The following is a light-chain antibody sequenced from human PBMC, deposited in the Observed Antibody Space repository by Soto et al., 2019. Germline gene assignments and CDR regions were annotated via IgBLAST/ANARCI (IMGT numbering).Light chain of an antibody. CDR2: DVD. CDR3: SSYTSSSTRV. J-gene: IGLJ1*01. Sequence: QSVLTQPASVSGSPGQSITISCTGTSSDVGGYNYVSWYQQYPGKAPKVVIYDVDNRPSGVSHRFSGSKSGNTASLTISGLQAEDEADYYCSSYTSSSTRVFGTGIKVTVL. V-gene: IGLV2-14*03. CDR1: SSDVGGYNY.